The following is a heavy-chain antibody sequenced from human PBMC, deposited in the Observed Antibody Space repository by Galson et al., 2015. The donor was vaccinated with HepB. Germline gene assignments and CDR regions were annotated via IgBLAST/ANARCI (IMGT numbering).Heavy chain of an antibody. CDR2: ISSGSTYI. V-gene: IGHV3-21*01. CDR3: ARGGWNDYYGMDV. D-gene: IGHD1-1*01. J-gene: IGHJ6*02. CDR1: GFTFSTYS. Sequence: SLRLSCAASGFTFSTYSMNWVRQAPGKGLEWVSSISSGSTYIYYADSVKGRFTISRDNAWNSLYLQMNSLRDGDTAVYYCARGGWNDYYGMDVWGQGTTVTVSS.